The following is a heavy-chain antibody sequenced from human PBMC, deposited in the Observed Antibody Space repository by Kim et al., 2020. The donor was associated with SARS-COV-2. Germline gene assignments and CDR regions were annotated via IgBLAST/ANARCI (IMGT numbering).Heavy chain of an antibody. Sequence: NPHLKSRVTISLDTSKNQFSLKLSSVTAADTAVYCCARLGYCSGGGCYFEYWGQGTLVTVSS. V-gene: IGHV4-59*01. J-gene: IGHJ4*02. D-gene: IGHD2-15*01. CDR3: ARLGYCSGGGCYFEY.